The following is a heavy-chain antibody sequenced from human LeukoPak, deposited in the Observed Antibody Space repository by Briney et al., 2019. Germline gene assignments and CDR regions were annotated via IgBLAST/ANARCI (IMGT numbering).Heavy chain of an antibody. D-gene: IGHD3-10*01. CDR1: GFTFSTYS. CDR2: ISYDGSNK. V-gene: IGHV3-30-3*01. CDR3: ARTTTPHYYGSGSYALGY. J-gene: IGHJ4*02. Sequence: GGSLRLSCAASGFTFSTYSMHWVRQGPGKGLEWVAVISYDGSNKYYADSVKGRFTISRDNSKNTLYLQMSSLSAEDTAVYYCARTTTPHYYGSGSYALGYWGQGTLVTVSS.